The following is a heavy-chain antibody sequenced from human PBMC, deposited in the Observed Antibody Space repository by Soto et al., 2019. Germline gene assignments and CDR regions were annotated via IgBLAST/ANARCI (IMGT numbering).Heavy chain of an antibody. Sequence: GFLRLSCAASGFSFSHYWMHWVRQAPGKGLVWVSRISPGGRTTTYADSVKGRFTISRDNAKSTLYLQMNSLTVEDGAVYYCADSWLPTSYWGPGTLVTVSS. CDR3: ADSWLPTSY. V-gene: IGHV3-74*01. CDR1: GFSFSHYW. D-gene: IGHD3-10*01. J-gene: IGHJ4*02. CDR2: ISPGGRTT.